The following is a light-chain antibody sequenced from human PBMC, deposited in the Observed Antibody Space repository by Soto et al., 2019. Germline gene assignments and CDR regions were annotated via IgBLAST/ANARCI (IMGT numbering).Light chain of an antibody. CDR1: SSDVGGYNY. J-gene: IGLJ2*01. CDR2: DVS. V-gene: IGLV2-14*01. Sequence: QSVLTQPASVSGSPGQSITISCTGTSSDVGGYNYVSWYQQHPGKAPKLIIYDVSNRPSGVSNRFSGSKSGNTASLTISVLQAEDEADYYCSSYTSSSTYVVFGGGTKLTVL. CDR3: SSYTSSSTYVV.